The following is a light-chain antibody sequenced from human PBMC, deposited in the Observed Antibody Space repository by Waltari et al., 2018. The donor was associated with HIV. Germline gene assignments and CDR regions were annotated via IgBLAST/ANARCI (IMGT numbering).Light chain of an antibody. V-gene: IGLV2-14*03. Sequence: QSALTQPASVSASPGQSITLSCTGTSSDVGGYNSLSWYQQHPGKAPQLLIYDVSNRPSGVSSRFSGSKSGNTASLTISGLQAEDEADYFCSSYTSSSTPAFGGGTKLTVL. J-gene: IGLJ2*01. CDR2: DVS. CDR1: SSDVGGYNS. CDR3: SSYTSSSTPA.